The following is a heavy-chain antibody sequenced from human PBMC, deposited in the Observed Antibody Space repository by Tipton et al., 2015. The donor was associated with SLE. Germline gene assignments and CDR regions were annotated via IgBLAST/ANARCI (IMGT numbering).Heavy chain of an antibody. J-gene: IGHJ4*02. CDR1: ADSFTHYH. V-gene: IGHV4-59*01. CDR3: ARGSIAAAGTGGGDY. D-gene: IGHD6-13*01. Sequence: LRLSCTVSADSFTHYHWSWIRQSPGKGLEWIGWIYSSGTTSHNPSLKSRVTLSVDTSKNQFSLKLSSVTPADTAVYYCARGSIAAAGTGGGDYWGQGTLVTVSS. CDR2: IYSSGTT.